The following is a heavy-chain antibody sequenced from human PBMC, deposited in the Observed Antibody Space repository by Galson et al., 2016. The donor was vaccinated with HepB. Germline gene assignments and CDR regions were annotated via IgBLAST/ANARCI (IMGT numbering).Heavy chain of an antibody. Sequence: SLRLSCAASGFTFSIYAIHWVRQAPGKGLEWVAFISYDGSKRYYADSVKGRFTISGDKTKNTLYLQMNSLRAEDTAVYYCARDAGSYFSSWDGMDVWGQGTTVTVSS. CDR1: GFTFSIYA. J-gene: IGHJ6*02. CDR2: ISYDGSKR. V-gene: IGHV3-30*04. D-gene: IGHD6-13*01. CDR3: ARDAGSYFSSWDGMDV.